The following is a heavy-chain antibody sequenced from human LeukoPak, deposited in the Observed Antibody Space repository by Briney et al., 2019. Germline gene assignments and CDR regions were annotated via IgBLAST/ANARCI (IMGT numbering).Heavy chain of an antibody. CDR1: GFTFSSYA. Sequence: PGGSLRLSCAASGFTFSSYAMSWVRQAPGKGLEWVGFIRSKAYGGTTEYAASVKGRFTISRDDSKSIAYLQMNSLKTEDTAVYYCECSKETDYWGQGTLVTVSS. CDR2: IRSKAYGGTT. CDR3: ECSKETDY. D-gene: IGHD3-10*02. J-gene: IGHJ4*02. V-gene: IGHV3-49*04.